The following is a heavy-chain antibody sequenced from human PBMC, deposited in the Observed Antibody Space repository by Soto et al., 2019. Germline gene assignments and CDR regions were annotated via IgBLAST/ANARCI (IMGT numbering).Heavy chain of an antibody. Sequence: GGSLRLSCSTSGFTFSGYAISWVRLAPWRGLELVGFIRSKAYYGTTEYAASVRGRFTISRDDSRSTAYLQMNSLKSEDTAVYFCTRAPFVVEPAQTKFDYWGQGTPVTVSS. CDR2: IRSKAYYGTT. V-gene: IGHV3-49*04. J-gene: IGHJ4*02. CDR3: TRAPFVVEPAQTKFDY. D-gene: IGHD2-21*02. CDR1: GFTFSGYA.